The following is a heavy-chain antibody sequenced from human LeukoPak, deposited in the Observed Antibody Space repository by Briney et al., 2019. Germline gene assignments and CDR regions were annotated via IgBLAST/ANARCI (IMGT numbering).Heavy chain of an antibody. CDR1: GGTFSSYA. CDR3: ARDHEYSSGWPTDRGYYYMDV. Sequence: GASVKVSCTASGGTFSSYAISRVRQAPGQGLEWMGGIIPIFGTANYAQKFQGRVTITADESTSTAYMELSSLRSEDTAVYYCARDHEYSSGWPTDRGYYYMDVWGKGTTVTISS. J-gene: IGHJ6*03. D-gene: IGHD6-19*01. V-gene: IGHV1-69*13. CDR2: IIPIFGTA.